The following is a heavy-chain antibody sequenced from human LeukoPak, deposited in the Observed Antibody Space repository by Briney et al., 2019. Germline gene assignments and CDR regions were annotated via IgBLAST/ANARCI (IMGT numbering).Heavy chain of an antibody. D-gene: IGHD5-24*01. CDR1: GFTVSSNY. V-gene: IGHV3-53*04. CDR2: IYSGGST. CDR3: ARAANYTES. Sequence: GGSLRLSCAASGFTVSSNYMSWVRQAPGKGLEWVSIIYSGGSTYCADSVKGRFTISRHNSKDTLYLQMNSLRAEDTAVYYCARAANYTESWGQGTLVTVSS. J-gene: IGHJ4*02.